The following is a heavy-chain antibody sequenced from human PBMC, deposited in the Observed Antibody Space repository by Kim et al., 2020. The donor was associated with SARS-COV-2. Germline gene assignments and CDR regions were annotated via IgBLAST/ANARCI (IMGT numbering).Heavy chain of an antibody. V-gene: IGHV3-15*01. D-gene: IGHD3-9*01. Sequence: PVKGRFTISRDDSKNTLYLQMNSLKTEDTAVYYCTTDGGLRYFDWVVIDYWGQGTLVTVSS. CDR3: TTDGGLRYFDWVVIDY. J-gene: IGHJ4*02.